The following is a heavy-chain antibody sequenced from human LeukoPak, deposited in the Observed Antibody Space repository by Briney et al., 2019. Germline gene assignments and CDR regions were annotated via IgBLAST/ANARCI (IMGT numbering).Heavy chain of an antibody. V-gene: IGHV4-28*01. J-gene: IGHJ4*02. CDR3: ARKYDSGWYDY. CDR1: GYSISSSDW. CDR2: IYYTGST. D-gene: IGHD6-19*01. Sequence: SDTLSLTYTVSGYSISSSDWWAWIRQSPGKGLEWIGYIYYTGSTYYNPSLKSRATMSVDTSKNQFSLKLSSMTAVDTAVYYCARKYDSGWYDYWGQGILVTVSS.